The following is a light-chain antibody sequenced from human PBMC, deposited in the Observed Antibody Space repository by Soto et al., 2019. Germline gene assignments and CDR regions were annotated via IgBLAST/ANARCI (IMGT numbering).Light chain of an antibody. Sequence: QSVLTQPASVSGSPGQSITISCTGTSSDVGGYNYVSWYQQHPGKAPKLMIYEVSNRPSGVSNRFSGSKSGNTASLTSSGLQAEDEADYYCSSYTSSSTLGVVFGGGTQLTVL. CDR3: SSYTSSSTLGVV. J-gene: IGLJ2*01. CDR2: EVS. CDR1: SSDVGGYNY. V-gene: IGLV2-14*01.